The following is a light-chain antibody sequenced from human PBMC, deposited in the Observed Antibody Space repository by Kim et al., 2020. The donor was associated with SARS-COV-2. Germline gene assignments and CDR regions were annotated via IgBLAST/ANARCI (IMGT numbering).Light chain of an antibody. CDR1: QDISTW. CDR3: QQASSFPPT. J-gene: IGKJ1*01. Sequence: AALGDRVTLTCRASQDISTWLAWFQQKPGKAPKLLIYSASNLQSGVPSTFIGSGSGTNFSLTITGLQPEDSATYFCQQASSFPPTFGQGTKVDIK. V-gene: IGKV1D-12*01. CDR2: SAS.